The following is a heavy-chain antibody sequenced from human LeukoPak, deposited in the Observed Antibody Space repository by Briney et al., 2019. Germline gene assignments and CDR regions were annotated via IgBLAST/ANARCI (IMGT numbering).Heavy chain of an antibody. CDR2: MNPNSGNT. Sequence: GASVKVSCKASGYTFTSYDINWVRQATGQGFEWMGWMNPNSGNTGYAQKFQGRVTMTRNTSISTAYMELSSLRSEDTAVYYCARGGKKVRGVLRFFGYAFDIWGQGTMVTVSS. J-gene: IGHJ3*02. CDR3: ARGGKKVRGVLRFFGYAFDI. CDR1: GYTFTSYD. V-gene: IGHV1-8*01. D-gene: IGHD3-3*01.